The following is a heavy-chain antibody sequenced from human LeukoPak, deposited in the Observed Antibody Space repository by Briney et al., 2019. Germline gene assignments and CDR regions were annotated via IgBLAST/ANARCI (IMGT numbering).Heavy chain of an antibody. V-gene: IGHV3-23*01. D-gene: IGHD4-17*01. CDR2: ISDSGGST. J-gene: IGHJ5*01. CDR1: GFTFSSYA. Sequence: GGSLRLSCAASGFTFSSYAMSWVRQAPGKGLGWVSVISDSGGSTYYADSVKGRFTISRDNSKDTLYLQVNSLRAEDTAVYYCAKDGTVTTRGSWFDSWGQGTLVTVSS. CDR3: AKDGTVTTRGSWFDS.